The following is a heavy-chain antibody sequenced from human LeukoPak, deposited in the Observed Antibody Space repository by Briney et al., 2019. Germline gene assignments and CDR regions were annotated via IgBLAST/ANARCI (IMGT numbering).Heavy chain of an antibody. V-gene: IGHV3-72*01. D-gene: IGHD1-26*01. CDR2: IRKKVNSSTT. CDR1: GFTCSDHY. CDR3: TRCFYRGGYYPLDY. Sequence: GGSLRLSCAAFGFTCSDHYRESIRQAPGKGLEWVGRIRKKVNSSTTEYAASVRGRFTISRDDSKNSLYLQMNSLKTEDTAVYYCTRCFYRGGYYPLDYWGQGTLVTVSS. J-gene: IGHJ4*02.